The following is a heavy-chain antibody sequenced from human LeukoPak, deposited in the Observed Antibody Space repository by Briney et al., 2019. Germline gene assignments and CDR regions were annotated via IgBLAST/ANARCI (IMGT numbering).Heavy chain of an antibody. D-gene: IGHD3-3*01. J-gene: IGHJ3*02. V-gene: IGHV4-59*01. CDR2: IYYSGST. Sequence: SETLSLTCTVSGGSISSYYWSWIRQPPGKGLEWIGYIYYSGSTNYNPSLKSRVTISVDTSKHQFSLKLSSVTAADTAVYYCARERIYDFWSGYWAFDIWGQGTMVTVSS. CDR3: ARERIYDFWSGYWAFDI. CDR1: GGSISSYY.